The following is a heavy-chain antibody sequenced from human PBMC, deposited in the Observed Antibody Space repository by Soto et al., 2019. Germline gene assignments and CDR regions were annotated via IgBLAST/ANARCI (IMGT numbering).Heavy chain of an antibody. CDR3: ARDPRIAVAGTAGHYYYYGMDV. D-gene: IGHD6-19*01. V-gene: IGHV4-34*01. J-gene: IGHJ6*02. Sequence: QVQLQQWGAGLLKTSETLSLTCAVYGGSFSGYYWSWIRQPPGKGLEWIGEINHSGSTNYNPSLKSRVTISVDTSKNQFSLKLSSVTAADTAVYYCARDPRIAVAGTAGHYYYYGMDVWGQGTTVTVSS. CDR1: GGSFSGYY. CDR2: INHSGST.